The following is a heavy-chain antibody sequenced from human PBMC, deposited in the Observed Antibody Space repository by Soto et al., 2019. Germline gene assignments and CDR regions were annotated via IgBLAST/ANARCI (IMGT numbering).Heavy chain of an antibody. J-gene: IGHJ6*02. Sequence: GGSLRLSCAASGFTFSSYWMSWVRQAPGKGLEWVANIKQDGSEKYYVDSVKGRFTISRDNAKNSLYLQMNSLRAEDTAVYYCARVLGQWLVPYGMDVWGQGTTVTVSS. V-gene: IGHV3-7*01. CDR1: GFTFSSYW. CDR3: ARVLGQWLVPYGMDV. D-gene: IGHD6-19*01. CDR2: IKQDGSEK.